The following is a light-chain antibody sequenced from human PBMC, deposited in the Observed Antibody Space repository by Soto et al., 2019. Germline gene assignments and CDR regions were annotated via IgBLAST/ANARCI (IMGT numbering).Light chain of an antibody. J-gene: IGKJ2*02. V-gene: IGKV3-11*01. CDR2: DVS. CDR3: QQRSEWPLCT. CDR1: QSVSNY. Sequence: EVILTQSPGTLSLSPGDRATLSCRASQSVSNYLAWYQQKPGQAPRRLIYDVSNRATGIPGRFSGSGSGTDFTLTLSSLEPEDFAVYFCQQRSEWPLCTFGQGTKLEIK.